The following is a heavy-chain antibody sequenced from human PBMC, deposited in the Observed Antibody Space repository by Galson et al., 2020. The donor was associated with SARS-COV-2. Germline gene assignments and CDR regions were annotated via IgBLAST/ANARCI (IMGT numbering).Heavy chain of an antibody. CDR2: IYYSGST. J-gene: IGHJ6*02. CDR1: GGSISSGGYY. Sequence: SETLSLTCTVSGGSISSGGYYWSWIRQHPGTGLEWIGYIYYSGSTYYNPSLKSRVTISVDTSKNQFSLKLSSVTAADTAVYYCARDRITMVRGVNQIPFYYGMDVWGQGTTVTVSS. D-gene: IGHD3-10*01. CDR3: ARDRITMVRGVNQIPFYYGMDV. V-gene: IGHV4-31*03.